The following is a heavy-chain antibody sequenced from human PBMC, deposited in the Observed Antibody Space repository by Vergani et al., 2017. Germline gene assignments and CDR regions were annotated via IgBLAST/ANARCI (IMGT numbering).Heavy chain of an antibody. CDR2: ISSSSSYI. V-gene: IGHV3-21*01. J-gene: IGHJ5*02. CDR3: ARLGVAARGFWFDP. CDR1: GFTFSSYS. D-gene: IGHD6-6*01. Sequence: EVQLVESGGGLVKPGGSLRLSCAASGFTFSSYSMNWVRQAPGKGLEWVSSISSSSSYIYYADSVKGRFTISRDNAKNSLYLQMNSLRAEDTAVYYCARLGVAARGFWFDPWGQGTLVTVSS.